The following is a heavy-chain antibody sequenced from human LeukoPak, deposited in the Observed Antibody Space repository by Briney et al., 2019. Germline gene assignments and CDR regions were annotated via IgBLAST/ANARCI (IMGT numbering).Heavy chain of an antibody. CDR1: GYTFIDYF. CDR2: LNPNNGYT. D-gene: IGHD7-27*01. CDR3: ARDLSSTSNWEFDY. J-gene: IGHJ4*02. Sequence: ASVKVSCKTSGYTFIDYFIHWVRQAPGQGLEWMGRLNPNNGYTFYTEEFQGRVTMTSDTSISTDYMELSRLTSDDTALYYCARDLSSTSNWEFDYWGQGTLVTVTS. V-gene: IGHV1-2*06.